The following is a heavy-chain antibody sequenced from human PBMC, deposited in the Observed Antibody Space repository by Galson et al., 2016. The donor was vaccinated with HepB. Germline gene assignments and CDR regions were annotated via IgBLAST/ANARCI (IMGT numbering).Heavy chain of an antibody. D-gene: IGHD5-18*01. J-gene: IGHJ3*02. Sequence: ETLSLTCTVSGGSISSPTYFWGWIRQPPGKGLEWIGNIYYSGRTYYHPSLRSRVTMSVDTSKNQFSLKLSSVTATDTALYYCARRGYSYGHIDAFDIWGQGTMVTVSS. CDR1: GGSISSPTYF. V-gene: IGHV4-39*01. CDR2: IYYSGRT. CDR3: ARRGYSYGHIDAFDI.